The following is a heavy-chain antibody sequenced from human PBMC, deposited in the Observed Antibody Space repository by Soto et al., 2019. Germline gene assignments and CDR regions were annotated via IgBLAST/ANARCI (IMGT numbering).Heavy chain of an antibody. CDR1: GASISSYY. CDR3: ARVGSSGWYVDY. J-gene: IGHJ4*02. Sequence: PSETLSLTCGVSGASISSYYYTWIRQTPGKGLEWIGYIYLGGSINYNPSFKSRVTISRDNAKNSLYLQINSLRAEDTAVYYCARVGSSGWYVDYWGQGTLVXVSS. V-gene: IGHV4-4*08. CDR2: IYLGGSI. D-gene: IGHD6-19*01.